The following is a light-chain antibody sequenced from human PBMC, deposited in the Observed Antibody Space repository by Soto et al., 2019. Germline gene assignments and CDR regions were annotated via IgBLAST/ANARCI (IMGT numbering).Light chain of an antibody. V-gene: IGLV2-23*01. J-gene: IGLJ2*01. CDR2: EGS. Sequence: ALTQPASVSGSPGQSITISCTGTSSDVGSYNLVSWYQQHPGKAPKLMIYEGSKRPSGVSNRFSGSKSGNTASLTISGLQAEDEADYYCCSYAGSSLVFGGGTKLTVL. CDR3: CSYAGSSLV. CDR1: SSDVGSYNL.